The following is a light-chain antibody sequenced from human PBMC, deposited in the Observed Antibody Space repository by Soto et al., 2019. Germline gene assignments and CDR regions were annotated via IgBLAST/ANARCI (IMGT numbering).Light chain of an antibody. CDR3: CSYAGSSTV. V-gene: IGLV2-23*01. J-gene: IGLJ2*01. CDR2: EGS. CDR1: SSDVGSYNL. Sequence: QSALTQPASVSGSRGQSITISCTGTSSDVGSYNLVSWYQQHPGKAPKLMIYEGSKRPSGVSNRFSGSKSGNTASLTISGRQAEDEADYYCCSYAGSSTVFGGGTKLTVL.